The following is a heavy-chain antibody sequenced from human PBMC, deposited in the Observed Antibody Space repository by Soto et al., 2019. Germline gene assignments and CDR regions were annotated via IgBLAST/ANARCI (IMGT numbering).Heavy chain of an antibody. D-gene: IGHD4-17*01. Sequence: GESLKISCKGSGYSFTSYWIGWVRQMPGKGLEWMGIIYPGDSDTRYSPSFQGQVTISADKSISTAYLQWSSLKASDTAMYYCARHYYGDYTSYYYGMDVWGQGTTVTVSS. V-gene: IGHV5-51*01. J-gene: IGHJ6*02. CDR3: ARHYYGDYTSYYYGMDV. CDR1: GYSFTSYW. CDR2: IYPGDSDT.